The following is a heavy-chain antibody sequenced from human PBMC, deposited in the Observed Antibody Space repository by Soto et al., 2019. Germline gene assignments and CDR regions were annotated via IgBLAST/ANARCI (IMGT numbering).Heavy chain of an antibody. CDR3: ASRHYDFWSGYFRRRDYYGMDV. CDR1: GGSISSSNW. J-gene: IGHJ6*02. V-gene: IGHV4-4*03. Sequence: PETLSLTCAVSGGSISSSNWRSWVRQPPGKGLEWIGEIYHSGSTNYNPSLKRRVTISVDKSKNQFSLKLSSVTAADTAVYYCASRHYDFWSGYFRRRDYYGMDVWGQGTTVTVSS. CDR2: IYHSGST. D-gene: IGHD3-3*01.